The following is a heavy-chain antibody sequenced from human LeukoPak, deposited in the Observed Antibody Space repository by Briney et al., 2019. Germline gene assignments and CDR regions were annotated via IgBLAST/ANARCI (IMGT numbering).Heavy chain of an antibody. CDR1: GFTFSNYA. V-gene: IGHV3-23*01. CDR2: ISGSGGIT. D-gene: IGHD3-22*01. CDR3: AKVPSYYYDSSGYYYIDY. Sequence: PGGSLRLSCAASGFTFSNYAMSWVRQAPGRGLEWVSAISGSGGITYYADSVTGRFTISRDNSKNTLYLQVNSLRAEDTAVYYCAKVPSYYYDSSGYYYIDYWGQGTLVTVSS. J-gene: IGHJ4*02.